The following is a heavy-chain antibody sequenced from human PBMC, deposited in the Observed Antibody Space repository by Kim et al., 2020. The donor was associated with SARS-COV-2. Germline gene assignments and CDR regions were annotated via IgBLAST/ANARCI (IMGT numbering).Heavy chain of an antibody. Sequence: SETLSLTCTVSGGSISSYYWSWIRQPPGKGLEWIGYIYYSGSTNYNPSLKSRVTISVDTSKNQFSLKLSSVTAADTAVYYCARFVREDDAFDIWGQGTMVTVSS. J-gene: IGHJ3*02. CDR1: GGSISSYY. CDR3: ARFVREDDAFDI. V-gene: IGHV4-59*08. CDR2: IYYSGST. D-gene: IGHD3-10*02.